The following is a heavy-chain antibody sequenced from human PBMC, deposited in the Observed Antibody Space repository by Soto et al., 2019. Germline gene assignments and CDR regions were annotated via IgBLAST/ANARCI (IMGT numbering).Heavy chain of an antibody. CDR2: IIPIFGTA. D-gene: IGHD3-16*02. J-gene: IGHJ4*02. CDR1: GGTFSSYA. V-gene: IGHV1-69*06. Sequence: SVKVSCKASGGTFSSYAISWVRQAPGQGLEWMGGIIPIFGTANYAQKFQGRVTITADKSTSTAYMELSSLRSEDTAVYYCARAYYDYVWGSYRYLYFDYWGQGTLVTVSS. CDR3: ARAYYDYVWGSYRYLYFDY.